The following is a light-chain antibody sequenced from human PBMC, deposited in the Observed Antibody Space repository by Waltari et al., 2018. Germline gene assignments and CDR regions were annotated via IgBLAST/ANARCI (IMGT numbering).Light chain of an antibody. CDR3: AAGDDSLNGVV. CDR2: NNN. Sequence: QSVLTQQPSASGTPGQMVSISCSGSSSNTRGNPVNWSQQLPGTAPKLLIYNNNQRPSGVPDRFSGSKSGTSASLAISGLQSEDEADYYCAAGDDSLNGVVFGGGTKLTVL. V-gene: IGLV1-44*01. CDR1: SSNTRGNP. J-gene: IGLJ2*01.